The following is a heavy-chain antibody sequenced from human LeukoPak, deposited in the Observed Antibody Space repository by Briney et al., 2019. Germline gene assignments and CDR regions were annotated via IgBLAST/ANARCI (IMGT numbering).Heavy chain of an antibody. D-gene: IGHD3-16*01. CDR1: GFIFSNYA. Sequence: GGSLRLSCAASGFIFSNYAMQWVRQAPGMGLEWVAFIRYDGGNTYYADSVKGRFTISRDNSKNTLYLQMNSLNAEDTAVYYCAKQEGDYVWGSYPDYWGQGTLVTVSS. V-gene: IGHV3-30*02. CDR2: IRYDGGNT. CDR3: AKQEGDYVWGSYPDY. J-gene: IGHJ4*02.